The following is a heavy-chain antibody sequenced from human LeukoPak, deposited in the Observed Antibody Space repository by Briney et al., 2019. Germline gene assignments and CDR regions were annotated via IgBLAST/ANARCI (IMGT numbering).Heavy chain of an antibody. CDR3: ASGVEDGYGNWFDP. Sequence: ASVKVSCKASGGTFSSYTISWVRQAPGQGLEWTGRIIPILGIANYAQKFQGRVTITADKSTSTAYMELSSLRSEDTAVYYCASGVEDGYGNWFDPWGQGTLVTVSS. CDR2: IIPILGIA. CDR1: GGTFSSYT. J-gene: IGHJ5*02. V-gene: IGHV1-69*02. D-gene: IGHD5-24*01.